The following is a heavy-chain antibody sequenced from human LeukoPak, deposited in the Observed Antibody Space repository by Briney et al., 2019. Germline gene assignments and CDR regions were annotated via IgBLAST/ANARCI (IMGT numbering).Heavy chain of an antibody. J-gene: IGHJ3*02. CDR1: GGSISGYY. Sequence: SETLSLTCTVSGGSISGYYWNWFRQPPGKGLEWIGYIYYIGSTNYNPSLKSRITISVDTSKNQFSLRLSSVTAADTAVYYCARETSAFDIWGQGTMVTVSS. CDR3: ARETSAFDI. V-gene: IGHV4-59*01. D-gene: IGHD4-11*01. CDR2: IYYIGST.